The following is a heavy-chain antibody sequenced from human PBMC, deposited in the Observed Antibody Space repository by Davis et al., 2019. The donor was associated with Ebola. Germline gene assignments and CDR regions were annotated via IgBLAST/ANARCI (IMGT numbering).Heavy chain of an antibody. CDR2: IIPIFGTA. V-gene: IGHV1-69*05. CDR1: GGTFSSYA. J-gene: IGHJ4*02. CDR3: ARVSYDFWSGYDY. Sequence: SVKVSCKASGGTFSSYAISWVRQAPGQGLEWMGGIIPIFGTANYAQKFQGRVTMTTDTSTSTAYMELRSLRSDDTAVYYCARVSYDFWSGYDYWGQGTLVTVSS. D-gene: IGHD3-3*01.